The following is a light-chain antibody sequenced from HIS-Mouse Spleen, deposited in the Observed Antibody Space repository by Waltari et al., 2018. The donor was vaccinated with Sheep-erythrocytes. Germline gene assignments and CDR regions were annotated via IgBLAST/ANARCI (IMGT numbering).Light chain of an antibody. CDR1: SSAVGGYNY. J-gene: IGLJ1*01. CDR3: CSYAGSYNHV. Sequence: QSALTQPRSVSGSPCHSVTISCTGTSSAVGGYNYVSWYQQHPGKAHKLMIYDVSKRPSGVPDRFSGSKSGNTASLTISGLQAEDEADYYCCSYAGSYNHVFATGTKVTVL. V-gene: IGLV2-11*01. CDR2: DVS.